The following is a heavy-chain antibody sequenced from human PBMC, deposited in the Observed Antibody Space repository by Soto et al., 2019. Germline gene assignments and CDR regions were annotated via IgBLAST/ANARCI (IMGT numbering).Heavy chain of an antibody. CDR1: DGSISSSTHS. D-gene: IGHD6-19*01. J-gene: IGHJ4*02. CDR2: IYFSGST. Sequence: SETLSLTCTVSDGSISSSTHSWGWIRQPPGKGLEWIGSIYFSGSTYYNPSLKSRVTISVDTSKNQVSLKLSSVTAADTAIYYCARSMQWLIQSLDYWGQGTLVTVSS. V-gene: IGHV4-39*01. CDR3: ARSMQWLIQSLDY.